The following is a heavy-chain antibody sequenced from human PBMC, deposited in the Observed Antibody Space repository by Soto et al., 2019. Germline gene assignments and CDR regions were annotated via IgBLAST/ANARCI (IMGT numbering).Heavy chain of an antibody. J-gene: IGHJ5*02. V-gene: IGHV1-69*13. Sequence: ASVKVSCKASGGTFSSYAISWVRQAPGQGLEWMGGIIPIFGTANYAQKFQGRVTITADESTSTAYMELSSLRSEDTAVYYCARVFHSASEFDPWGQGTLVTVSS. CDR1: GGTFSSYA. CDR2: IIPIFGTA. D-gene: IGHD2-2*01. CDR3: ARVFHSASEFDP.